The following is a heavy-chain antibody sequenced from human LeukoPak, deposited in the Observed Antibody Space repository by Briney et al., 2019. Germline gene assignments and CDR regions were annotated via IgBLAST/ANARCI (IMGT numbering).Heavy chain of an antibody. CDR1: GDSFTKYY. V-gene: IGHV4-59*01. Sequence: PSETLSLTCTVSGDSFTKYYWNWIRQAPGKGLEWIGYVSGSGSTKYNPSLKSRVSMSADTSKNQLSLQLTSLSAADTAVYYCVRARGYFVPDSWGPGTLVTVCS. J-gene: IGHJ4*02. CDR2: VSGSGST. D-gene: IGHD3-22*01. CDR3: VRARGYFVPDS.